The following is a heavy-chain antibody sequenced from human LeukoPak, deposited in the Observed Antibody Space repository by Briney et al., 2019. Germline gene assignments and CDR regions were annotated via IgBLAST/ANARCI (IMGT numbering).Heavy chain of an antibody. J-gene: IGHJ5*02. V-gene: IGHV4-59*08. CDR1: GGSISSYY. CDR2: IYYSGST. D-gene: IGHD5-18*01. Sequence: PSETLSLTCTVSGGSISSYYWNWIRQPPEKGLEWIGYIYYSGSTNYNPSLKGRVTISVDTSKDQFSLYLTSVTAADTAMYYCARSSYGYNWFDPWGQGTLVTVSS. CDR3: ARSSYGYNWFDP.